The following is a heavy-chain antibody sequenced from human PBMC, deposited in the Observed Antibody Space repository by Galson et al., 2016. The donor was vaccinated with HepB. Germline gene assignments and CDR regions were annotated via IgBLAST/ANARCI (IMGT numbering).Heavy chain of an antibody. V-gene: IGHV1-3*01. D-gene: IGHD3-3*01. CDR3: ASWAGQTSDLWSGPFDY. J-gene: IGHJ4*02. CDR1: GYTFTNYP. Sequence: SVKVSCKASGYTFTNYPMNWVRQAPGQRLEWMGWINAGNGNTKYSQKFQGRVTITRDTSASIAYMELSSLRSEDTAVYYCASWAGQTSDLWSGPFDYWGQGTLVTVSS. CDR2: INAGNGNT.